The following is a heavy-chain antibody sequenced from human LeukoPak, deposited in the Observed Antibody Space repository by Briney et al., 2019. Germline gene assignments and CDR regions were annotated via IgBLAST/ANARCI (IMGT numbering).Heavy chain of an antibody. CDR3: ARARTPYYYDSSGYPAFDI. CDR2: IYHSGST. Sequence: SQTLSLTCAVSGGSISSGGYSWSWIRQPPGKGLEWIGYIYHSGSTYYNPSLKSRVTISVDRSKYQFSLKLSSVTAADTAVYYCARARTPYYYDSSGYPAFDIWGQGTMVTVSS. CDR1: GGSISSGGYS. V-gene: IGHV4-30-2*01. J-gene: IGHJ3*02. D-gene: IGHD3-22*01.